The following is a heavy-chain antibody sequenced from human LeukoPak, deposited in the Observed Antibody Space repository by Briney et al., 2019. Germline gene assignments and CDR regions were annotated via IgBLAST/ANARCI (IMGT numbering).Heavy chain of an antibody. CDR3: ARHFGVVSKGVYYYYYGLDV. D-gene: IGHD3-3*01. V-gene: IGHV3-66*04. J-gene: IGHJ6*02. CDR2: VYSGGST. Sequence: GGSLRLSCAASGFTVSTIYMSWVRQAPGKGLEWVSVVYSGGSTYYADSVKGRFTISRDNSKNTLYLQMSSLRAEDTAVYYCARHFGVVSKGVYYYYYGLDVWGQGTTVTVSS. CDR1: GFTVSTIY.